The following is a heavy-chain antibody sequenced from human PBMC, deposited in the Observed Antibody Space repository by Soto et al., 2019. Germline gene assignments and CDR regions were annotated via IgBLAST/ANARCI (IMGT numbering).Heavy chain of an antibody. J-gene: IGHJ4*02. Sequence: ASVKVSCKASGYTFTGYYMHWVRQAPGQGXEWMGWINPNSGGTNYAQKFQGWVTMTRDTSISTAYMELSRLRSDDTAVYYCARDHCSSTSCYDLYYFDYWGQGTLVTVSS. D-gene: IGHD2-2*01. CDR3: ARDHCSSTSCYDLYYFDY. CDR2: INPNSGGT. V-gene: IGHV1-2*04. CDR1: GYTFTGYY.